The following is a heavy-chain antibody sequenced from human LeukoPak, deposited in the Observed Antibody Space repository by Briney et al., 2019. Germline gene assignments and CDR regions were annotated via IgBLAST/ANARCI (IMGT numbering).Heavy chain of an antibody. V-gene: IGHV3-53*01. J-gene: IGHJ6*02. CDR1: GLTVSSNY. CDR2: LHSGGRT. CDR3: AREVWNDANYFGMDV. Sequence: GESLRLSCAASGLTVSSNYMSWVRQAPGKGLQWVSVLHSGGRTFYADSVKGRFTLSRDNSKNTLYLQMNSLRAEDTAVYYCAREVWNDANYFGMDVWGQGTLVTVSS. D-gene: IGHD1-1*01.